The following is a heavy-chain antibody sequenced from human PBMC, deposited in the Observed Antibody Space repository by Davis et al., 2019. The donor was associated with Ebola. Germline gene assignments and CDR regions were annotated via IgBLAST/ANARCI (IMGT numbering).Heavy chain of an antibody. CDR3: ARARSHYDYVWGSYRYPAIYFDY. Sequence: PGGSLRLSCAVYGGSFSGYYWSWIRQPPGKGLEWIGEINHSGSTNYNPSLKSRVTISVDTSKNQFSLKLSSVTAADTAVYYCARARSHYDYVWGSYRYPAIYFDYWGQGTLVTVSS. V-gene: IGHV4-34*01. D-gene: IGHD3-16*02. CDR1: GGSFSGYY. CDR2: INHSGST. J-gene: IGHJ4*02.